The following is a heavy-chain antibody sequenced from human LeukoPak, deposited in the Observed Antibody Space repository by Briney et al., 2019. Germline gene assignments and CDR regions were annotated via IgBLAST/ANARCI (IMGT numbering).Heavy chain of an antibody. CDR3: ARGGVVPAAKYGLY. Sequence: GGSLRLSCGASGFTFSDFSMSWIRQASGKGLEWVAHISSSGSSVYYADSVKGRFTISRDNSKNSLFLRMNSLRAEDTAVYYCARGGVVPAAKYGLYWGQGTLVTVSS. D-gene: IGHD2-2*01. CDR1: GFTFSDFS. CDR2: ISSSGSSV. J-gene: IGHJ4*02. V-gene: IGHV3-11*01.